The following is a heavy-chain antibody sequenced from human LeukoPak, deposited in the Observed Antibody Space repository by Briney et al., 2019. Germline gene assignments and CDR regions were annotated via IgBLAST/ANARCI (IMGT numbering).Heavy chain of an antibody. J-gene: IGHJ4*02. CDR1: GFTFKSYG. CDR2: IWYDGTGK. CDR3: ARESTAAGTSEIDS. D-gene: IGHD6-13*01. V-gene: IGHV3-33*01. Sequence: GRSLRLSCAASGFTFKSYGMHWVRQAPGRGLEWVAVIWYDGTGKYYADSVKGRFTISRDNFKNTLYLQMNSLRADDTALYYCARESTAAGTSEIDSWGQGTLVTVSS.